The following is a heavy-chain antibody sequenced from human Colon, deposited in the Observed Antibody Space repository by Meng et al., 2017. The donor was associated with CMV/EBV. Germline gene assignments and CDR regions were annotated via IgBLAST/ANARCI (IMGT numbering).Heavy chain of an antibody. V-gene: IGHV4-39*01. CDR2: IYYSGST. CDR3: ARSPAYITMIVVDHTFDY. D-gene: IGHD3-22*01. J-gene: IGHJ4*02. CDR1: GGSISSSSYY. Sequence: GSLRLSCTVSGGSISSSSYYWGWIRQPPGKGLEWIGSIYYSGSTYYNPSLKSRVTISVDTSKNQFSLKLSSVTAADTAVYYCARSPAYITMIVVDHTFDYWGQGTLVTVSS.